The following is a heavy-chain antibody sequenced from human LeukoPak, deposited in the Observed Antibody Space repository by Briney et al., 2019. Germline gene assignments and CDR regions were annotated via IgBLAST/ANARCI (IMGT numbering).Heavy chain of an antibody. CDR1: GFTFSSYA. Sequence: GGSLRLSCAASGFTFSSYAMHWVRQAPGKGLQWVAVISYDTYQKYYADSVKGRFTISRDNSENRLYLQLNNLRPEDTAMYYCARPPDDTVFGVPNDFWGQGTLVTVSS. V-gene: IGHV3-30*01. J-gene: IGHJ4*02. CDR2: ISYDTYQK. CDR3: ARPPDDTVFGVPNDF. D-gene: IGHD3-3*01.